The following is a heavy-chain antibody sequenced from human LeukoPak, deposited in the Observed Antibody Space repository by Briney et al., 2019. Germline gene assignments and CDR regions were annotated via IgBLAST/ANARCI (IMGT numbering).Heavy chain of an antibody. D-gene: IGHD6-6*01. CDR3: AKEVGTRPNYFDY. V-gene: IGHV3-53*01. Sequence: GGSLRLSCAASGFTVSSNYMSWVRQAPGKGLEWVSVIYSGGSTYYADSVKGRFTISRDNSKNTLYLQMNSLRAEDTAVYYCAKEVGTRPNYFDYWGQGTLVTVSS. J-gene: IGHJ4*02. CDR2: IYSGGST. CDR1: GFTVSSNY.